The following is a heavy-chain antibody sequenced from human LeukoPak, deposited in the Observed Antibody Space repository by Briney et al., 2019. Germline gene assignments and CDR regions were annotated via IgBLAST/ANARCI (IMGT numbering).Heavy chain of an antibody. J-gene: IGHJ4*02. Sequence: PSETLSLTCTVSGGSISSYYWSWIRQPPGQGLEWIGYIYTSGSTNYNPSLKSRVTISVDTSKNQFPLKLSSVTAADTAVYYCARRSSTRRWGAGTGYYFDYWGQGTLVTVSS. V-gene: IGHV4-4*09. D-gene: IGHD2-2*01. CDR1: GGSISSYY. CDR3: ARRSSTRRWGAGTGYYFDY. CDR2: IYTSGST.